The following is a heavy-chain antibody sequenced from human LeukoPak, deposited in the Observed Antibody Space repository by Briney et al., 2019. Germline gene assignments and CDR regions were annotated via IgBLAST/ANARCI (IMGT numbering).Heavy chain of an antibody. CDR2: IRVTDDT. CDR1: GFTFSNYA. CDR3: AKGTGDMGYYFDY. Sequence: GGSLRLSCVASGFTFSNYAVNWVRQAPGKGLEWVSGIRVTDDTYYADSVKGRFTISRDNSENTLYLQMSGLRAEDTAVYYCAKGTGDMGYYFDYWGQGTLVTVSS. J-gene: IGHJ4*02. D-gene: IGHD7-27*01. V-gene: IGHV3-23*01.